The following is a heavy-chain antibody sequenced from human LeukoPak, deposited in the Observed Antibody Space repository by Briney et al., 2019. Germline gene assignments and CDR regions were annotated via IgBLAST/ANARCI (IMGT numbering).Heavy chain of an antibody. CDR3: ARDKAGYSRIDY. CDR1: GFTFSSYA. Sequence: PGGSLRLSCAASGFTFSSYAMHWVRQAPGKGLEWVAVISYDGSNKYYADSVKGRFTISRDNSKNTLYLQMNSLRAEDTAVYYCARDKAGYSRIDYWGQGTLVTVSS. D-gene: IGHD3-9*01. V-gene: IGHV3-30-3*01. CDR2: ISYDGSNK. J-gene: IGHJ4*02.